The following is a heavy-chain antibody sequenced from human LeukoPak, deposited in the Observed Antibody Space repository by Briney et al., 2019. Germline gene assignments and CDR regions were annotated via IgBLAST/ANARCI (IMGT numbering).Heavy chain of an antibody. Sequence: GGSLRLSCAASGFTFSSYSMNWVRQAPGKGLEWVSSISSSSSYIYYADSVKGRFTISRDNAKNSLYLQMNSLRAEDTAVYYCATSPATGNIYFDLWGRGTLVTVSS. J-gene: IGHJ2*01. CDR2: ISSSSSYI. CDR1: GFTFSSYS. CDR3: ATSPATGNIYFDL. V-gene: IGHV3-21*01. D-gene: IGHD6-13*01.